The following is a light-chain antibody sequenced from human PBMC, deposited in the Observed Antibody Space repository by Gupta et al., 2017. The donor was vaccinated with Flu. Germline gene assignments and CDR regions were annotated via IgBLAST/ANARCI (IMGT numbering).Light chain of an antibody. CDR1: QSISSW. J-gene: IGKJ1*01. V-gene: IGKV1-5*03. CDR2: KAS. CDR3: QQYNSYSGPSA. Sequence: DIQMTQSPSTLSASVGDRVTITCRASQSISSWLAWYQQKPGKAPKLLIYKASSLESGVPSRFSGSGSGTEFTLTISSLQPDDFATYYCQQYNSYSGPSAFGQGTKVEIK.